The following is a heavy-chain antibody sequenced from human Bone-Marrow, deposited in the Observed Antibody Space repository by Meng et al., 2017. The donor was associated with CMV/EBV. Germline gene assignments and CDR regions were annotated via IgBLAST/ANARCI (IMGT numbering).Heavy chain of an antibody. CDR1: EFTGSDNY. V-gene: IGHV3-66*02. CDR2: IYNGGTT. Sequence: GESLKISCAASEFTGSDNYMSWGRQAPGNGREWVSVIYNGGTTYYADSVKGRFTISRDTSKNTLYLQMNSLRAEDTAVYYCASRTEYYSYGMDVWGQGTTVTVSS. D-gene: IGHD1-14*01. J-gene: IGHJ6*02. CDR3: ASRTEYYSYGMDV.